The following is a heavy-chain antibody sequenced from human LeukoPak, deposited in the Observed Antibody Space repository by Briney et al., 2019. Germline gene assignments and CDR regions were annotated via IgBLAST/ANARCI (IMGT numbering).Heavy chain of an antibody. V-gene: IGHV3-15*01. CDR2: IKSKTDGGTT. J-gene: IGHJ4*02. CDR1: GFTFSNAW. CDR3: TTDYYDSSGYSGY. Sequence: SGGSLRLSCAASGFTFSNAWMSWVRQAPGKGLEWVGRIKSKTDGGTTDYAAPVKGRFTISRDDSKNTLYLQMNSLKTEDTAVYYCTTDYYDSSGYSGYWGQGTLVTVSS. D-gene: IGHD3-22*01.